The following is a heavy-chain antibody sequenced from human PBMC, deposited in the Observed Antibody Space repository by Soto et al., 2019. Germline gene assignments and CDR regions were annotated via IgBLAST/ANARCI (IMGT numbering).Heavy chain of an antibody. Sequence: QVQLVESGGGVVQPGRSLKLSCAASGFTFSRYGMHWVRQAPGKGLEWVAVIFYDGSRKEYAASLKGRLTISRDNSKNTLYLQMNSLRAEDTAMYYWVREESDNDGNWFDPWGQGTLVTVSS. CDR3: VREESDNDGNWFDP. CDR1: GFTFSRYG. D-gene: IGHD5-12*01. CDR2: IFYDGSRK. V-gene: IGHV3-33*01. J-gene: IGHJ5*02.